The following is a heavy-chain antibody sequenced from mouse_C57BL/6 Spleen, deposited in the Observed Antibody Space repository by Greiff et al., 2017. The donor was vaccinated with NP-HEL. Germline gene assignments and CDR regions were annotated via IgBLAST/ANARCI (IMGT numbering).Heavy chain of an antibody. D-gene: IGHD1-1*01. J-gene: IGHJ2*01. V-gene: IGHV1-76*01. CDR3: ARHYYGSSYPFDY. Sequence: QVQLKESGAELVRPGASVKLSCKASGYTFTDYYINWVKQRPGQGLEWIARIYPGSGNTYYNEKFKGKATLTAEKSSSTAYMQLSSLTSEDSAVYFCARHYYGSSYPFDYWGQGTTLTVSS. CDR2: IYPGSGNT. CDR1: GYTFTDYY.